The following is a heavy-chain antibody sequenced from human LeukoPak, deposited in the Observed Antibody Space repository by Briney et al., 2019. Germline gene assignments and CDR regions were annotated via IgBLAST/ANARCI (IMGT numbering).Heavy chain of an antibody. CDR3: ARDQPLGIAVLGMEGDAFDI. D-gene: IGHD6-19*01. Sequence: PGGSLRLSCAASGFTFSSYGMHWVRQAPGKGLEWVAFIRYDGSNKYYADSVKGRFTISRDNSKNTLYLQMNSLRAEDTAVYYCARDQPLGIAVLGMEGDAFDIWGQGTLVTVSS. J-gene: IGHJ3*02. V-gene: IGHV3-30*02. CDR1: GFTFSSYG. CDR2: IRYDGSNK.